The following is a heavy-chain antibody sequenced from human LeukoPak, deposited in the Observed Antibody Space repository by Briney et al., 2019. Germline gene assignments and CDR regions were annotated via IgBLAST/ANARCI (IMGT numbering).Heavy chain of an antibody. CDR2: IYPGDSDT. CDR1: GYSFSTRW. V-gene: IGHV5-51*01. J-gene: IGHJ4*02. Sequence: GESLKISCQASGYSFSTRWIGWVRQMPGKGLEWMGIIYPGDSDTRYSPSFQGQVTISADKSISTAYLQWSSLKASDTAMYYCARHLASSSSGDYWGQGTLVTVSS. D-gene: IGHD6-6*01. CDR3: ARHLASSSSGDY.